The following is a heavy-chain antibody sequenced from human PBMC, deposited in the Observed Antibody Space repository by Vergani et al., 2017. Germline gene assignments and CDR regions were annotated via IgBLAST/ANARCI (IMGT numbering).Heavy chain of an antibody. CDR1: GGSISSYY. D-gene: IGHD5-12*01. CDR2: IYYSGST. Sequence: QVQLQESGPGLVKPSETLSLTCTVSGGSISSYYWSWIRQPPGKGLEWIGYIYYSGSTNYNPSLKSRVTISVDTSKNQFSLKLSSVTAPDTAVYYCARDSGYDGGPDAFDIWGQGTMVTVSS. CDR3: ARDSGYDGGPDAFDI. V-gene: IGHV4-59*01. J-gene: IGHJ3*02.